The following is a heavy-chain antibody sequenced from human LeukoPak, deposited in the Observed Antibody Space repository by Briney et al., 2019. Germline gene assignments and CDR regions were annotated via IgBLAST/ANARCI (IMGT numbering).Heavy chain of an antibody. CDR2: IYDDGTKE. D-gene: IGHD3-3*01. Sequence: GRALKISCVTAGFTFWEYGKHRVPQGPGKGLGWVAVIYDDGTKEHFADSVKGRFTISRDQSKNTAVLQMNSLRVEDTAVYYCARDLKSGYVDFWGQGTLVTVSS. CDR1: GFTFWEYG. V-gene: IGHV3-33*01. J-gene: IGHJ4*02. CDR3: ARDLKSGYVDF.